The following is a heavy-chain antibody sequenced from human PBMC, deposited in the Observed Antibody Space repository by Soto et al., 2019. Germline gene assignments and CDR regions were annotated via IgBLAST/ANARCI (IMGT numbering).Heavy chain of an antibody. CDR1: GDSVSSNSAA. Sequence: SQTLSLTCAISGDSVSSNSAAWNWIRQSPSRGLEWLGRTYYRSKWYNDYAVSVKSRITINPDTSKNQFSLQLNSVTPEDTAVYYCARGGGKVTIAARRFDYWGQGTLVTVSS. V-gene: IGHV6-1*01. CDR3: ARGGGKVTIAARRFDY. D-gene: IGHD6-6*01. J-gene: IGHJ4*02. CDR2: TYYRSKWYN.